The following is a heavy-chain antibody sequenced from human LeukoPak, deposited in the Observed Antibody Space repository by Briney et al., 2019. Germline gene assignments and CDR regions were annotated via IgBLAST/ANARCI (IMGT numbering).Heavy chain of an antibody. J-gene: IGHJ4*02. V-gene: IGHV3-21*01. Sequence: PSASLRLSCAVSGFSFSSCSLNGVVRAPGKWLAWCASSRCRSGYIYYADSVKGRFTISRDNAKNSLYLQMNSLRAEDTAVYYCARDPGYCRGNSCYRWLQDYYGRGTRVTVA. CDR1: GFSFSSCS. D-gene: IGHD2-2*02. CDR2: SRCRSGYI. CDR3: ARDPGYCRGNSCYRWLQDY.